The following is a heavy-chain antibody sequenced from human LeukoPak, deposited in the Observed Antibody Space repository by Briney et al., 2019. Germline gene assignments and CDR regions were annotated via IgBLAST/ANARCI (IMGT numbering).Heavy chain of an antibody. CDR2: ISTYNGDT. D-gene: IGHD6-19*01. Sequence: ASVKVSCTTSGFTFTAHYMHWVRQAPGQGLEWMGWISTYNGDTKYSQNFQGRVTLTTDTSTSTAYMELRSLRSDDTAVYYCARDPSNTSGRYIYFDYWGQGSLVTVSS. J-gene: IGHJ4*02. CDR3: ARDPSNTSGRYIYFDY. CDR1: GFTFTAHY. V-gene: IGHV1-18*04.